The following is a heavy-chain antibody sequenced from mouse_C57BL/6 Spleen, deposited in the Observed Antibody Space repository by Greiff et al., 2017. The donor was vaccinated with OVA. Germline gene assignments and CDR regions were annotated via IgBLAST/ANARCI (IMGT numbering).Heavy chain of an antibody. CDR1: GYTFTDYE. V-gene: IGHV1-15*01. CDR2: IDPETGGT. D-gene: IGHD1-1*01. CDR3: ARERKLLRGDYFDY. Sequence: VQLQQSGAELVRPGASVTLSCKASGYTFTDYEMHWVKQTPVHGLEWIGAIDPETGGTAYNQKFKGKAILTADKSSSTAYMELRSLTSEDSAVYYCARERKLLRGDYFDYWGQGTTLTVSS. J-gene: IGHJ2*01.